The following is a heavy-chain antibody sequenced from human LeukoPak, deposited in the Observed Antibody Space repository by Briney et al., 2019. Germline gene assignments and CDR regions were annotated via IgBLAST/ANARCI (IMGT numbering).Heavy chain of an antibody. J-gene: IGHJ4*02. CDR3: ARGYYDSSGYYQSPIFDY. V-gene: IGHV4-59*01. CDR1: GGSISSYY. D-gene: IGHD3-22*01. CDR2: IYYSGST. Sequence: SETLSLTCTVSGGSISSYYWSWIRQPPGKGLEWIGYIYYSGSTNYNPSLKSRVTISVDTSKNQFSLKLSSVTAADTAVYYCARGYYDSSGYYQSPIFDYWGQGTLVTVSS.